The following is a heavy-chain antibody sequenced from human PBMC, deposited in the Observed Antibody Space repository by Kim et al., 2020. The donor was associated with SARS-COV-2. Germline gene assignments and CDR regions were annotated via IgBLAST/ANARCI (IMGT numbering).Heavy chain of an antibody. V-gene: IGHV3-53*01. J-gene: IGHJ4*02. Sequence: TSSADSVKAGFPSHRDNSTNTLYLQMNSLGAEDTAVYYCAREGAIHSFDYWGQGTLVTVSS. CDR3: AREGAIHSFDY. CDR2: T. D-gene: IGHD3-16*01.